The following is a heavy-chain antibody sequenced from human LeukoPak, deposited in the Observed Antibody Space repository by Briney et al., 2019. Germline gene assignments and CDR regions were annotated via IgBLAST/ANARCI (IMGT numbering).Heavy chain of an antibody. CDR3: AREYSYGRRLIPYYFDY. V-gene: IGHV3-23*01. D-gene: IGHD5-18*01. CDR2: ISGSGGST. CDR1: GFTFSSYA. J-gene: IGHJ4*02. Sequence: PGGSLRLSCAASGFTFSSYAMSWVRQAPGKGLEWVSAISGSGGSTYYADSVKGRFTISRDNSKNTLYLQMNSLRAEDTAVYYCAREYSYGRRLIPYYFDYWGQGTLVTVSS.